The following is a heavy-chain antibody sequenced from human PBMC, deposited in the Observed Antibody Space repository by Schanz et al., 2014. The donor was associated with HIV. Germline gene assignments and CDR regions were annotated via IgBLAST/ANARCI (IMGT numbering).Heavy chain of an antibody. J-gene: IGHJ4*02. D-gene: IGHD6-13*01. CDR1: GFTFSSYG. Sequence: QVQLVESGGGVVQPGKSLRLSCAASGFTFSSYGMHWVRQAPGKGLEWVALISYDGKYKFYGDSVKGRFTISRDNAKNSLYLQLTALRAEDTAMYYCAKEEQQLGGVGGYHFDYWGQGTLVTVSS. CDR3: AKEEQQLGGVGGYHFDY. V-gene: IGHV3-33*03. CDR2: ISYDGKYK.